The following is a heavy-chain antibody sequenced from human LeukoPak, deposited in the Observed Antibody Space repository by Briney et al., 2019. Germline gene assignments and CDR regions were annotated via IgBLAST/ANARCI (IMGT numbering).Heavy chain of an antibody. CDR1: GLTFSSYE. Sequence: GGSLRLSCAASGLTFSSYEMNWVRQAPGKGQEWISYISSRGSTIYYADSVKGRFTISRDNAKNSLYLQMNSLRAEDTAVYYCARDRHYYDSSGYYYRWFDPWGQGTLVTVSS. V-gene: IGHV3-48*03. CDR3: ARDRHYYDSSGYYYRWFDP. J-gene: IGHJ5*02. D-gene: IGHD3-22*01. CDR2: ISSRGSTI.